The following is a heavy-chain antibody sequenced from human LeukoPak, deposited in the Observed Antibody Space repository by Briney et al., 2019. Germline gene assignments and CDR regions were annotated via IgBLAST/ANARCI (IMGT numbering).Heavy chain of an antibody. Sequence: GASVKVSCKASGFVFTSYGFTWVRQAPRQGLEWMGWISANDGKTHYSEKHQGTVTMSTDTVTSTAYMELRSLRSDDTAVYYCARELHVERDDYWGQGTLVTVSS. V-gene: IGHV1-18*01. CDR2: ISANDGKT. CDR3: ARELHVERDDY. J-gene: IGHJ4*02. D-gene: IGHD1-1*01. CDR1: GFVFTSYG.